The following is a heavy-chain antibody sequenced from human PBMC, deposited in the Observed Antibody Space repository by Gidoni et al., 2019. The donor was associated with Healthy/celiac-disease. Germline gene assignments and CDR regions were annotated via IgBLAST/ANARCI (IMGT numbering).Heavy chain of an antibody. V-gene: IGHV1-46*03. D-gene: IGHD3-3*01. J-gene: IGHJ4*02. CDR2: INPSGGST. CDR1: GYTFTSYY. Sequence: QVQLVQSGAEVKKPGASVKVSCKASGYTFTSYYLHWVRQAPGQGLEWMGIINPSGGSTSYAQKFQGRVTMTRDTSTSTVYMELSSLRSEDTAVYYCASSGTMYYDFWSGYYGFDYWGQGTLVTVSS. CDR3: ASSGTMYYDFWSGYYGFDY.